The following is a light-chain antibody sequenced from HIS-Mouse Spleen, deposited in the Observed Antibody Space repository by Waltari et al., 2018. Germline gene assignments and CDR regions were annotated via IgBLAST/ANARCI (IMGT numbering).Light chain of an antibody. CDR3: CSYAGSSTNWV. CDR2: EGS. V-gene: IGLV2-23*01. J-gene: IGLJ3*02. CDR1: SSDVGSYNL. Sequence: QSALTQPASVSGSPAQSIPISCTGTSSDVGSYNLVSWYQQHPGKAPKLMIYEGSKRPSGVSNRFSGSKSGNTASLTISGLQAEDEADYYCCSYAGSSTNWVFGGGTKLTVL.